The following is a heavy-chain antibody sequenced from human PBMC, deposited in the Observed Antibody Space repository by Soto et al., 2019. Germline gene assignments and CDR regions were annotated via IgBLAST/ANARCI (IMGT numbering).Heavy chain of an antibody. CDR1: GGSFSGYY. D-gene: IGHD3-3*01. V-gene: IGHV4-34*01. CDR3: ARHLDYDFWSGYSNWFDT. Sequence: SETLSLTCAVYGGSFSGYYWSWIRQPPGKGLEWIGEINHSGSTNYNPSLKSRVTISVDTSKNQFSLKLSSVTAADTAVYYCARHLDYDFWSGYSNWFDTWGQGSLVT. CDR2: INHSGST. J-gene: IGHJ5*02.